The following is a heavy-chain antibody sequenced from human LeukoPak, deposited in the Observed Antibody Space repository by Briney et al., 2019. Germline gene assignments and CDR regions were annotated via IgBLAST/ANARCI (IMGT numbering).Heavy chain of an antibody. CDR3: ASFDGLQYDY. D-gene: IGHD3-9*01. V-gene: IGHV1-69*05. CDR2: IIPIFGTA. J-gene: IGHJ4*02. Sequence: ASLKGSCKASGGTFSSDAICRVRQAPGQGLEWMGGIIPIFGTANYAQKFQGRVTITTDESTSTAYMELSSLRSEDTAVYYCASFDGLQYDYWGQGTLVTVSS. CDR1: GGTFSSDA.